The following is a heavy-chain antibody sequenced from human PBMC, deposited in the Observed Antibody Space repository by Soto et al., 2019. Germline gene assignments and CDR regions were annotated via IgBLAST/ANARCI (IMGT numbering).Heavy chain of an antibody. J-gene: IGHJ4*02. CDR3: AVDRDHDFWSGYVPFDY. CDR2: ISVSGGNT. CDR1: GFDFRSFD. V-gene: IGHV3-23*01. Sequence: SLRLSCVVSGFDFRSFDMSWVRQAPGKGLEWVSGISVSGGNTYYADSLEGRFTISRDNSKNTLFLRMDSLRGEDTAIYYCAVDRDHDFWSGYVPFDYWGQGTLVTVSS. D-gene: IGHD3-3*01.